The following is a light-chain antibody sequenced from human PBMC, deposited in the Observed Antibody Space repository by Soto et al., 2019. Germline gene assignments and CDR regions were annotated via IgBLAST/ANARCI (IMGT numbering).Light chain of an antibody. CDR1: SSDVGGYNY. CDR2: DVT. V-gene: IGLV2-14*01. J-gene: IGLJ3*02. Sequence: QSALTQPASVSGSPGQSITISCTGTSSDVGGYNYVSWYQQHPGKAPKLMIYDVTNRPSGISNRFSGSKSGNTASLTISGLQAEDEAEYYCSSYSRSSTVVFGGGTKLTVL. CDR3: SSYSRSSTVV.